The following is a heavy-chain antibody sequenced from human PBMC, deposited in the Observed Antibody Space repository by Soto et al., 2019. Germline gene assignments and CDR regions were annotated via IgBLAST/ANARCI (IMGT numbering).Heavy chain of an antibody. CDR1: GYTFIGYY. Sequence: GASVKVSCKASGYTFIGYYIHWVRQAPGQGLEWMGWINPRTGDTNYAPKFQGWVTMTRDTSTSTANMELSRLRSDATAVYYCARETTGGYYGMAVWGQGTTVTVSS. V-gene: IGHV1-2*04. CDR3: ARETTGGYYGMAV. CDR2: INPRTGDT. D-gene: IGHD7-27*01. J-gene: IGHJ6*02.